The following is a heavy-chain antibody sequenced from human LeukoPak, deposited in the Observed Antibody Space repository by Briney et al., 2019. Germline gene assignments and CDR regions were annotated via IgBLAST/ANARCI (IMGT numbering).Heavy chain of an antibody. CDR2: ISSSSSYI. CDR3: ARDSDRSTAYYGMDV. Sequence: GGSLRLSCAASGFTFSSYSMNWARQAPGEGLEWVSSISSSSSYIYYADSVKGRFTISRDNAKNSLYLQMNSLRAEDTAVYYCARDSDRSTAYYGMDVWGQGTTVTVSS. J-gene: IGHJ6*02. D-gene: IGHD5-18*01. V-gene: IGHV3-21*01. CDR1: GFTFSSYS.